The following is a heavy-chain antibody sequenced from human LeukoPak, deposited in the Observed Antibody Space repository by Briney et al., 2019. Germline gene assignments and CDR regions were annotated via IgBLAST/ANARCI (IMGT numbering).Heavy chain of an antibody. CDR2: MNPNSGNT. V-gene: IGHV1-8*01. J-gene: IGHJ4*02. CDR1: GYTFTSYD. CDR3: ARVRRIAAAGNSFALGY. Sequence: ASVKVSCKASGYTFTSYDINWVRQATGQGLEWMGWMNPNSGNTGYAQKFQGRVTMTRNTSISTAYMELSSLGSEDTAVYYCARVRRIAAAGNSFALGYWGQGTLVTVSS. D-gene: IGHD6-13*01.